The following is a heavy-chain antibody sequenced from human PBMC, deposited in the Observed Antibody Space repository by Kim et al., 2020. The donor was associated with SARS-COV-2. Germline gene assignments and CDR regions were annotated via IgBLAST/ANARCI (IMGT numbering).Heavy chain of an antibody. Sequence: SHKCYADSVKGRFTISRDNSKDTVDLHMNSLRAEDTAVYFCVKDAAWVFDYWGQGTLVTVSS. J-gene: IGHJ4*02. V-gene: IGHV3-33*06. CDR3: VKDAAWVFDY. D-gene: IGHD6-25*01. CDR2: SHK.